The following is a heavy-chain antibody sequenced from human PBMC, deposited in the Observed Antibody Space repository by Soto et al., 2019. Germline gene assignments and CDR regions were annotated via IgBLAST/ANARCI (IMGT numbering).Heavy chain of an antibody. Sequence: ASVKVSCKASGGTFSSYTISWVRQAPGQGLEWMGRIIPILGIANYAQKSQGRVTITADKSTSTAYMELSSLRSEDTAVYYCARVKYSSYYDSSGDHYYYYYGMDVWGQGTTVTVSS. J-gene: IGHJ6*02. CDR2: IIPILGIA. CDR3: ARVKYSSYYDSSGDHYYYYYGMDV. V-gene: IGHV1-69*02. CDR1: GGTFSSYT. D-gene: IGHD3-22*01.